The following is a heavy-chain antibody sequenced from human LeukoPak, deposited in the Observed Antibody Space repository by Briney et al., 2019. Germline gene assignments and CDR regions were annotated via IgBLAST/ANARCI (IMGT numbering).Heavy chain of an antibody. J-gene: IGHJ4*02. CDR3: ARGDAGSGQRFDY. Sequence: GGSLRLSCAASGFTFSSYAVTWVRQAPGKGLEWVSAISGSGGTTSYADSVKGRFTISRDNSKRTLYLQMSSLRSEDTAVYYCARGDAGSGQRFDYWGQGTLVTVSS. CDR2: ISGSGGTT. CDR1: GFTFSSYA. D-gene: IGHD2-15*01. V-gene: IGHV3-23*01.